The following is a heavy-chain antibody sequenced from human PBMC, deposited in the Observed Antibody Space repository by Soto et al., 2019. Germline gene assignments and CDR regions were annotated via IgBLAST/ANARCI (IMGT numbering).Heavy chain of an antibody. D-gene: IGHD2-8*01. J-gene: IGHJ5*02. V-gene: IGHV1-46*01. CDR3: ARSSCGNIGIIIESSNWFNP. Sequence: ASVKVSCKAPGDTFTSYYLNWVRQAPGQGLEWMGVINPHGGSTKYAQKFQGRITMTRDTSRSTVYMELSSLRSDDTAIYYCARSSCGNIGIIIESSNWFNPWGQGTLVTVSS. CDR2: INPHGGST. CDR1: GDTFTSYY.